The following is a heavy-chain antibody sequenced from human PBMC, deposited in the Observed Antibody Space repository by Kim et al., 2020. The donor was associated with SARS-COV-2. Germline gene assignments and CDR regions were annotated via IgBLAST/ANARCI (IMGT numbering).Heavy chain of an antibody. CDR2: IWYDGSNK. V-gene: IGHV3-33*01. Sequence: GGSLRLSCAASGFTFSSYGMHWVRQAPGKGLEWVAVIWYDGSNKYYADSVKGRFTISRDNSKNTLYPQMNSLRAEDTAVYYCARYNWNEGFGVDYWGQGTLVTVSS. CDR1: GFTFSSYG. CDR3: ARYNWNEGFGVDY. J-gene: IGHJ4*02. D-gene: IGHD1-20*01.